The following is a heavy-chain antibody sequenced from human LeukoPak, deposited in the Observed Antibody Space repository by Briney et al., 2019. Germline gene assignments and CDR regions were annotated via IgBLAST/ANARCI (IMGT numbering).Heavy chain of an antibody. D-gene: IGHD3-3*01. CDR1: GGSIRNYY. CDR2: ISDGGGS. Sequence: PSETLSLTCTVSGGSIRNYYWTWIRQPPGKGLEWIGYISDGGGSNYNPSLKSRVTISVDTSKNQFSLKLSSVTAADTAVYYCATVLRFLDWLSHDYWGQGTLVTVSS. V-gene: IGHV4-59*12. J-gene: IGHJ4*02. CDR3: ATVLRFLDWLSHDY.